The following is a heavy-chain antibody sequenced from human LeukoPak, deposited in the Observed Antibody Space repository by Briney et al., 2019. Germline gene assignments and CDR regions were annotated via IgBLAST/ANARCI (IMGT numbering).Heavy chain of an antibody. CDR2: IYSSGST. J-gene: IGHJ4*02. CDR3: ARSQRRDGYNFSY. CDR1: GGSISSYY. V-gene: IGHV4-59*01. D-gene: IGHD5-24*01. Sequence: SETLSLTCRVSGGSISSYYWSWIRQPPGKGLEWIGYIYSSGSTNYNPSLKSRVTISVDTSKNQFSLKLSSVTAADTAVYYCARSQRRDGYNFSYWGQGTLVTVSS.